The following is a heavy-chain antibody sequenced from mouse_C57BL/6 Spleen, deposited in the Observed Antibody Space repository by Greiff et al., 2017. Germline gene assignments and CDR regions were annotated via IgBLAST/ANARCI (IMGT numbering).Heavy chain of an antibody. V-gene: IGHV8-8*01. CDR3: ARIAYYSNQPYAMDY. CDR1: GFSLRTFGMG. J-gene: IGHJ4*01. CDR2: IWLDDDK. D-gene: IGHD2-5*01. Sequence: ESGPGILQPSQTLSLTCSFSGFSLRTFGMGVGWIRQPSGKGLEWLAHIWLDDDKYYNPALKSRLTISKDTSKNQLFLKIANVDTADTATYYCARIAYYSNQPYAMDYWGQGTSVTVSS.